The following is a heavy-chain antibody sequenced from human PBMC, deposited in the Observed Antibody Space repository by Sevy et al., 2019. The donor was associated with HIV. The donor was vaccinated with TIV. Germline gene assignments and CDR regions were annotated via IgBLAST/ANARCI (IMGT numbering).Heavy chain of an antibody. CDR3: ATISQQLVGFFDY. CDR2: IFYSGNT. D-gene: IGHD6-6*01. V-gene: IGHV4-59*01. J-gene: IGHJ4*02. CDR1: GGSISSYY. Sequence: SETLSLTCTVSGGSISSYYWSWIRQPPGKGLEWIGYIFYSGNTYYKPSLKRRVTISVDTSKNQFSLKLTSVTAADTAVYYCATISQQLVGFFDYWGQGTLVTVSS.